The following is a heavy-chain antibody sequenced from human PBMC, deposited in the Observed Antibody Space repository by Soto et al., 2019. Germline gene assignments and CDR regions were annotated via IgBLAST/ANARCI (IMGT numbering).Heavy chain of an antibody. Sequence: QVQLQESGPGLVKPSETLSLTCTVSGGSISSYYWSWIRQPPGKGLEWIGYIYYSGSTNYNPSLKIRVTISVDTSKNQFSLKLSSVTAADTAVYYCARGRVARMRWYFDLWGRGTLVTVSS. CDR2: IYYSGST. V-gene: IGHV4-59*01. D-gene: IGHD2-15*01. CDR1: GGSISSYY. CDR3: ARGRVARMRWYFDL. J-gene: IGHJ2*01.